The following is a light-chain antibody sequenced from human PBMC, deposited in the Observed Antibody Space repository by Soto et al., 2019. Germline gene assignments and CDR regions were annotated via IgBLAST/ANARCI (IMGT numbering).Light chain of an antibody. J-gene: IGKJ4*01. CDR3: QQYGSSPLT. CDR2: GAS. Sequence: EIVLTQSPGTLSLSPGERATLSCRASQSVSSSYLAWYQKKPGQAPRLLIYGASSRATGIPDRFSGSGSGTDFTITISRLEPEDFAVYYCQQYGSSPLTFGGGTKVDIK. V-gene: IGKV3-20*01. CDR1: QSVSSSY.